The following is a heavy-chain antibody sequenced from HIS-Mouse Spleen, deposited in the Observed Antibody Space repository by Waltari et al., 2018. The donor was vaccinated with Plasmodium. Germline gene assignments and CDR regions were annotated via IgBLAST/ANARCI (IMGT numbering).Heavy chain of an antibody. J-gene: IGHJ2*01. D-gene: IGHD6-13*01. V-gene: IGHV3-7*01. CDR3: ASSWYWYFDL. CDR1: GFHFSSYW. Sequence: EVQLVESGGGLVQPGGPRNLACAAWGFHFSSYWMSWVRQAPGKGLEWVANIKQDGSEKYYVDSVKGRFTISRDNAKNSLYLQMNSLRAEDTAVYYCASSWYWYFDLWGRGTLVTVSS. CDR2: IKQDGSEK.